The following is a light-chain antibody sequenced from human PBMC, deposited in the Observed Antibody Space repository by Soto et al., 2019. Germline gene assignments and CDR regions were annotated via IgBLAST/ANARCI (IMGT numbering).Light chain of an antibody. J-gene: IGLJ3*02. V-gene: IGLV2-11*01. CDR1: SSDVGNYNY. CDR3: CSYAGSYTWV. CDR2: DVA. Sequence: QSALTQPRSVSGSPGQSVTISCTGTSSDVGNYNYVSWYRQHPGKAPKLMIYDVAQRPSGVPDRFSGSKSGNTASLTISGLQAEDEADYYCCSYAGSYTWVFGGGTKLTV.